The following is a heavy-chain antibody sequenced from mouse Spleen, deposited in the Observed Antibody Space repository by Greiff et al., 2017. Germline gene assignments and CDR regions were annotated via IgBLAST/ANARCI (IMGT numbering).Heavy chain of an antibody. Sequence: VQLKQSGPGMVKPSQSLSLTCTVTGYSITSGYDWHWIRHFPGNKLEWMGYISYSGSTNYNPSLKSRISITHDTSKNHFFLKLNSVTTEDTATYYCARRLGDWYFDVWGAGTTVTVSS. D-gene: IGHD4-1*01. CDR1: GYSITSGYD. V-gene: IGHV3-1*01. J-gene: IGHJ1*01. CDR3: ARRLGDWYFDV. CDR2: ISYSGST.